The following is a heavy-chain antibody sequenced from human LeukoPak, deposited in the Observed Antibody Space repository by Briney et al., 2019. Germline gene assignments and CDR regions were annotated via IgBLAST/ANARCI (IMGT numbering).Heavy chain of an antibody. CDR1: GFTFSSYW. D-gene: IGHD3-3*01. CDR3: ARDDVSGYKFYYYYYGMDV. J-gene: IGHJ6*02. CDR2: IKQDGSEK. Sequence: PGGSLRLSCAASGFTFSSYWMSWVRQAPGKGLEWVANIKQDGSEKYYVDSVKGRFTISRDNAKNSLYLQMNSLRAEDTAVYYCARDDVSGYKFYYYYYGMDVWGQGTTVTVSS. V-gene: IGHV3-7*05.